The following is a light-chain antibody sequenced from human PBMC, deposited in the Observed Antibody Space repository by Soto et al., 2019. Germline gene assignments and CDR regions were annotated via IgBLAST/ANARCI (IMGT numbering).Light chain of an antibody. CDR2: DNN. Sequence: QSVLTQPPSVSAAPGQKVTISCSGSSSNIGNNYVSWYQQLPGTAPKLLIYDNNKRPSGIPDRFSGSKSGTSATLGITGLQTGDEADYYCGTWDSSLSALNYVFGTGTKLTVL. V-gene: IGLV1-51*01. CDR1: SSNIGNNY. CDR3: GTWDSSLSALNYV. J-gene: IGLJ1*01.